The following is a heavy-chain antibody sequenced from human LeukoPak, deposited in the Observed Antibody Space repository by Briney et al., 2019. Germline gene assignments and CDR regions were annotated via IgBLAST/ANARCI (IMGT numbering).Heavy chain of an antibody. CDR3: AREHRSSKYFDS. CDR2: GLYTGNT. J-gene: IGHJ4*02. CDR1: GGSIAVNHYY. V-gene: IGHV4-39*02. Sequence: SETLSLTCSVSGGSIAVNHYYWGWIRQPPRKGLEWIGSGLYTGNTYSNPSLRGRVTISVDTSKNEFSLKMNSVTAADTAVYYCAREHRSSKYFDSWGQGALMIVSS. D-gene: IGHD6-6*01.